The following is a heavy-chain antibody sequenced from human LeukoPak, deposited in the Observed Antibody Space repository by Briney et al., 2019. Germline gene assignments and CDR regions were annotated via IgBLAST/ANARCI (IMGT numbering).Heavy chain of an antibody. V-gene: IGHV1-18*01. J-gene: IGHJ5*02. CDR1: GYTFTIYG. CDR3: ARKTTRWFDP. CDR2: ISPYNGNT. D-gene: IGHD1-7*01. Sequence: ASVKVSCKASGYTFTIYGISWARQAPGQGLEWMGWISPYNGNTNYAQKLQGRVTMTTDTSTSTAYMELRSLRSDDTAVYYCARKTTRWFDPWGQGTLVTVSS.